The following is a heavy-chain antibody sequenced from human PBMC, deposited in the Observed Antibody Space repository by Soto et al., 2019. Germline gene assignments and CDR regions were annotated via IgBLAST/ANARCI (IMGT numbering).Heavy chain of an antibody. V-gene: IGHV3-23*01. CDR1: GFTFSSYA. J-gene: IGHJ4*02. CDR2: ISGSGGST. Sequence: GGSLRLSCAASGFTFSSYAMSWVRQAPGKGLEWVSAISGSGGSTYYADSVKGRFTISRDNSKNTLYLQMNSLRAEDTAVYYCARPGRQWLVLGFDYWGQGTLVTVSS. CDR3: ARPGRQWLVLGFDY. D-gene: IGHD6-19*01.